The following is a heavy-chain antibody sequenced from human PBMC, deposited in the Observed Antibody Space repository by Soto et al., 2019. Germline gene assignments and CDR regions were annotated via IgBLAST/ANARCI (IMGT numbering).Heavy chain of an antibody. Sequence: QVQLVQSGAEVKKPGASVKVSCKASGYTFTGYYMHWVRQAPGQGLEWMGWINPNSGGTNYAQKFQGWVTMTRDTSISTAYMELSRLRSDDTAVYYCARGLDYGDYVRGANNWFDPWGQGTLVTVSS. CDR2: INPNSGGT. CDR3: ARGLDYGDYVRGANNWFDP. CDR1: GYTFTGYY. D-gene: IGHD4-17*01. J-gene: IGHJ5*02. V-gene: IGHV1-2*04.